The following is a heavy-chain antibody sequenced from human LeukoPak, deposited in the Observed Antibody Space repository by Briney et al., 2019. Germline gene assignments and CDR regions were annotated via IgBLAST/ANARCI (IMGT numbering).Heavy chain of an antibody. Sequence: GGTLRLSCAASGFAFSSYGMSWVRQAPGKGLEWVSAISGSGGSTYYADSVKGRFTISRDNAKNSLYLQMNSLRAEDTAVYYCAELGITMIGGVWGKGTTVTISS. J-gene: IGHJ6*04. CDR1: GFAFSSYG. D-gene: IGHD3-10*02. V-gene: IGHV3-23*01. CDR2: ISGSGGST. CDR3: AELGITMIGGV.